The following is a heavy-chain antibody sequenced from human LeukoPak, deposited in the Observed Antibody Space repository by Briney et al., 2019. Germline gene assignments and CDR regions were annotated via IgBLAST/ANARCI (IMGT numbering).Heavy chain of an antibody. CDR1: GYIFTGYY. CDR2: INPSGGST. J-gene: IGHJ5*02. D-gene: IGHD5-12*01. Sequence: ASVKVSCKASGYIFTGYYMHWVRQAPGQGLEWMGIINPSGGSTSYAQKFQGRVTMTRDMSTSTVYMELSSLRSEDTAVYYCARDGSSHNWFDPWGQGTLVTVSS. V-gene: IGHV1-46*01. CDR3: ARDGSSHNWFDP.